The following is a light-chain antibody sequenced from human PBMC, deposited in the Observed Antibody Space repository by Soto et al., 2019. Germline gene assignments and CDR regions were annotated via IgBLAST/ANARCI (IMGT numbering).Light chain of an antibody. CDR3: CSGAGSNNYV. V-gene: IGLV2-14*01. J-gene: IGLJ1*01. Sequence: QSALTQPASVSGSPGQSITISCTGTSSDVGDYNYVSWYQQHPGKAPKVMIYEVSHRPSGVSNRFSGSKSGNTASLTVSGLQADDEADYYCCSGAGSNNYVFGTGTKVTVL. CDR2: EVS. CDR1: SSDVGDYNY.